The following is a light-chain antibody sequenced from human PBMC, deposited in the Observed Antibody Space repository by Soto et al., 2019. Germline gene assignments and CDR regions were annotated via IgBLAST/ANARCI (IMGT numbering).Light chain of an antibody. CDR1: QSVSNK. CDR3: QHYNSYSEA. V-gene: IGKV3-15*01. CDR2: AAS. J-gene: IGKJ1*01. Sequence: EIVMTQSPATLSVSPGERATLSCRASQSVSNKLVWYQQKPGQAPRLLIYAASTRATGIPARFTGSGSGTEFTLTISSLQPDDFATYYCQHYNSYSEAFGQGTKVDIK.